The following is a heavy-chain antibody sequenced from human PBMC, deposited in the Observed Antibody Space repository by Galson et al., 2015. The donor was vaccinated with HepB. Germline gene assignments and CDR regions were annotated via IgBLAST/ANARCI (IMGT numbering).Heavy chain of an antibody. CDR1: GFTFSHHG. V-gene: IGHV3-30*18. Sequence: SLRLSCAASGFTFSHHGMHWVRQAPGKGLEWVAIILYDGSKEYYADSVKGRFTISRDNSKNTVYLVMNSLTAEDTAVYYCAKDSTGVYFDSWGQGTLVTVSS. J-gene: IGHJ4*02. D-gene: IGHD7-27*01. CDR3: AKDSTGVYFDS. CDR2: ILYDGSKE.